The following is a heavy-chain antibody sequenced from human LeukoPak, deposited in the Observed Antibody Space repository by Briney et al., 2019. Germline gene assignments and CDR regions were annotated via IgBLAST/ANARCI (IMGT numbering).Heavy chain of an antibody. D-gene: IGHD5-18*01. CDR1: GGTFSSYA. V-gene: IGHV1-69*05. CDR2: IIPIFGTA. J-gene: IGHJ6*03. CDR3: ARDGDTAMVEIYYYYMDV. Sequence: GASVKVSCKASGGTFSSYAISWVRQAPGQGLEWMGGIIPIFGTANYAQKFQDRGTITTDESTSTAYMELSSLRSEDTAVYYCARDGDTAMVEIYYYYMDVWGKGTTVTVSS.